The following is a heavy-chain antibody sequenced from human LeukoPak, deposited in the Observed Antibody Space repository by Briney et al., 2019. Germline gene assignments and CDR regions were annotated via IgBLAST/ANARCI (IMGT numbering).Heavy chain of an antibody. J-gene: IGHJ4*02. CDR3: AKDDDGHHHGVDH. CDR2: IGYSAGDT. Sequence: GGSLRLSCAASGFTVSSYAMTWVRQAPVKGLEWVSAIGYSAGDTYYADSVKGRFTISRDNSMNTLYLQMSSLRADDTALYYCAKDDDGHHHGVDHWGQGTLVTVSS. D-gene: IGHD4-17*01. V-gene: IGHV3-23*01. CDR1: GFTVSSYA.